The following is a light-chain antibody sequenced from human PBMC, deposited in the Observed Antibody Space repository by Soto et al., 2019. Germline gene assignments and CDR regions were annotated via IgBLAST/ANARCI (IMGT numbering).Light chain of an antibody. CDR1: SSDVGGYNY. CDR2: XXX. Sequence: QSALTQPASVSGSPGQSITISCTGTSSDVGGYNYVSWYQQXPGKAXXTIIXXXXXXTSGVSNSFSGSKSGNTASLTISGLQAEDEADYYCSAYTSSLTLYVFGSGTKVTVL. V-gene: IGLV2-14*01. CDR3: SAYTSSLTLYV. J-gene: IGLJ1*01.